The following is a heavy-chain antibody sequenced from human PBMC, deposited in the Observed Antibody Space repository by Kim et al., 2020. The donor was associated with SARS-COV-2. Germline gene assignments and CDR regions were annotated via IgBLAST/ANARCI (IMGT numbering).Heavy chain of an antibody. CDR2: ISYDGSNK. J-gene: IGHJ4*02. CDR1: GFTFSSYA. V-gene: IGHV3-30*04. Sequence: GGSLRLSCAASGFTFSSYAMHWVRQAPGKGLEWVAVISYDGSNKYYADSVKGRFTISRDNSKNTLYLQMNSLRAEDTAVYYCASDPGYSSDYFDYWGQGTLVTVSS. CDR3: ASDPGYSSDYFDY. D-gene: IGHD5-18*01.